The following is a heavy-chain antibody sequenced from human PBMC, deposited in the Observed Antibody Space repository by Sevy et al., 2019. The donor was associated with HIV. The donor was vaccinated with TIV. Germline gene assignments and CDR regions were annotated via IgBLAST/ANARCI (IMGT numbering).Heavy chain of an antibody. D-gene: IGHD6-13*01. CDR1: GFTFSSYG. Sequence: GGSLRLSCAASGFTFSSYGMHWVRQAPGKGLEWVAVIWYDGSNKYYADSVKGRFTISRDNSKNTLYLQMNSLGAEDTAVYYCAREALRSSWYSASYYFDYWGQGTLVTVSS. V-gene: IGHV3-33*01. CDR2: IWYDGSNK. J-gene: IGHJ4*02. CDR3: AREALRSSWYSASYYFDY.